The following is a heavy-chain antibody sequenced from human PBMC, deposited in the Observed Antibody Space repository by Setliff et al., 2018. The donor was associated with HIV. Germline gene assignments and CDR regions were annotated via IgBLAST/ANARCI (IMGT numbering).Heavy chain of an antibody. CDR2: VIPGFGAP. J-gene: IGHJ3*02. CDR3: AKGMDACSGGNCFGWKTFDI. D-gene: IGHD2-15*01. V-gene: IGHV1-69*13. CDR1: GYYFTDYF. Sequence: SVKVSCKASGYYFTDYFMHWVRQAPGQGLEWMGGVIPGFGAPNHAQKFQGRVTITADEATKTAYMELSGLRSEYTAIYYCAKGMDACSGGNCFGWKTFDIWGQGTLVTVSS.